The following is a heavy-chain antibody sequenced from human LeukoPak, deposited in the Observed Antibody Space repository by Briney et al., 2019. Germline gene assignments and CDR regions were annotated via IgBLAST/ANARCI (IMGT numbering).Heavy chain of an antibody. D-gene: IGHD6-13*01. J-gene: IGHJ4*02. V-gene: IGHV4-4*02. CDR3: ARVYSSSQNFDY. Sequence: PAGTLSLTCAVSGGSISSSSWWSWVRQPPGKGLEWIGEIYHSGSTNYNPSLKSRATISVDKSKNQFSLKLSSVTAADTAVHYCARVYSSSQNFDYWGQGTLVTVSS. CDR2: IYHSGST. CDR1: GGSISSSSW.